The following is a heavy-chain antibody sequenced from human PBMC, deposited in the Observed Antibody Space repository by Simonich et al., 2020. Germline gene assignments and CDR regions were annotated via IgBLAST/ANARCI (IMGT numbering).Heavy chain of an antibody. V-gene: IGHV3-7*01. CDR2: LKKDESDK. D-gene: IGHD6-6*01. CDR1: GFTFSSNW. CDR3: AREGIAARDAFDI. J-gene: IGHJ3*02. Sequence: EVQLVEAGGGLVQPGGSRRLSCAASGFTFSSNWMSWVRQAPGKGLEVEAKLKKDESDKYYVDTVKGRFNISRDNAKNSLYLQMNSLRAEDTAVYYCAREGIAARDAFDIWGQGTMVTVSS.